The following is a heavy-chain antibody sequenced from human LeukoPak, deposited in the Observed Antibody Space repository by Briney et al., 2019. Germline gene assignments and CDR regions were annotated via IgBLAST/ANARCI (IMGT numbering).Heavy chain of an antibody. CDR2: IWHDGSVE. V-gene: IGHV3-33*06. CDR1: GFMFSRLG. Sequence: GGSLRLSCTASGFMFSRLGMQWVRQAPGEGLEWVAMIWHDGSVEEYADSVKGRFTISRDNSQDTLYLQMNSLRDDDTAVYYCAKEGDQFRGYLDAWGKGTTVTVSS. J-gene: IGHJ6*03. CDR3: AKEGDQFRGYLDA. D-gene: IGHD3-16*01.